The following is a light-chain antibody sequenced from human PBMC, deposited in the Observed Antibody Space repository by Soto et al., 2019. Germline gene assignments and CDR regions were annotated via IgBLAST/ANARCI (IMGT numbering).Light chain of an antibody. CDR1: QSVNSIY. J-gene: IGKJ1*01. CDR3: QQRSNWPPT. CDR2: GAS. Sequence: EIVLTQSPGTLSLSPGERATLSCRASQSVNSIYLAWYQQKPGQAPRLLIYGASSRATGIPARFSGSGSGTDFTLTISSLEPEDFAVYYCQQRSNWPPTFGQGTKVDIK. V-gene: IGKV3D-20*02.